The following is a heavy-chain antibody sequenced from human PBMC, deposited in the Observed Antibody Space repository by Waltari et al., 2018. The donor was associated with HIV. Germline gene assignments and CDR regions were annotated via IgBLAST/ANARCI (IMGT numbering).Heavy chain of an antibody. CDR2: IYYSGST. CDR1: GCSISSSSYY. V-gene: IGHV4-39*07. J-gene: IGHJ6*02. Sequence: QLQLQESGPGLVKPSETLSLTCTVSGCSISSSSYYWGWIRQPPGKGLEWIGSIYYSGSTYYNPSLKSRVTISVDTSKNQFSLKLSSVTAADTAVYYCARTIAAAVYYGMDVWGQGTTVTVSS. D-gene: IGHD6-13*01. CDR3: ARTIAAAVYYGMDV.